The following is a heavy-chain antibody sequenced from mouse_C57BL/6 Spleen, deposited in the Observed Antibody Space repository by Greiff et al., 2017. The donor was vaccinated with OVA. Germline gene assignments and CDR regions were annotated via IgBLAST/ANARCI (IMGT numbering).Heavy chain of an antibody. Sequence: VQLQQPGAELVMPGASVKLSCKASGYTFTSYWMHWVKQRPGQGLEWIGEIDPSDSYTNYNQKFKGKSTLTVDKSSSTAYMQLSSLTSEDSAVYYCARGGYALLYFDYWGQGTTLTVSS. CDR3: ARGGYALLYFDY. CDR1: GYTFTSYW. J-gene: IGHJ2*01. V-gene: IGHV1-69*01. D-gene: IGHD2-2*01. CDR2: IDPSDSYT.